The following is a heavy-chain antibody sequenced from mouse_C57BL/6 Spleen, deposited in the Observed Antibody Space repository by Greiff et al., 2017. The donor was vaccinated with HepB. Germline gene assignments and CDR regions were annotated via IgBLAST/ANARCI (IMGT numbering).Heavy chain of an antibody. V-gene: IGHV5-9-1*02. CDR3: TREVLRRGYFDY. Sequence: DVKLVESGEGLVKPGGSLKLSCAASGFTFSSYAMSWVRQTPEKRLEWVAYISSGGDYIYYADTVKGRFTISRDNARNTLYLKMSSLKSEDTAMYCCTREVLRRGYFDYWGQGTTLTVSS. CDR1: GFTFSSYA. J-gene: IGHJ2*01. CDR2: ISSGGDYI.